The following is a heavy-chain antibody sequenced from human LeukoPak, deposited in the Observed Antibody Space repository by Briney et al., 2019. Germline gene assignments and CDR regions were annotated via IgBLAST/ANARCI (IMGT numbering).Heavy chain of an antibody. D-gene: IGHD3-10*01. V-gene: IGHV3-7*01. J-gene: IGHJ4*02. CDR2: IKQDGSEK. CDR3: ARERFLYYGSGSYYDY. CDR1: GFTFSSYW. Sequence: GGSLRLSCAASGFTFSSYWMSWVRQAPGKGLEWVANIKQDGSEKYYVDSVKGRFTISRDNAKNSLYLQMNSLRAEDTAVYYCARERFLYYGSGSYYDYWGQGTLVTVSS.